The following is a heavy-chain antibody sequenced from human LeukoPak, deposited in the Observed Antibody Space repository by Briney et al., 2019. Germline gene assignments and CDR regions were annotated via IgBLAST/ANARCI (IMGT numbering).Heavy chain of an antibody. CDR1: GFTFDDYA. J-gene: IGHJ4*02. Sequence: PGGSLRLSCAASGFTFDDYAMPWVRQAPGKGLEWVSGISWNSGSIGYADSVKGRFTISRDNAKNSLYLQMNSLRAEDTAVYYCAREGLVGATTAGPPNYWGQGTLVTVSS. D-gene: IGHD1-26*01. V-gene: IGHV3-9*01. CDR3: AREGLVGATTAGPPNY. CDR2: ISWNSGSI.